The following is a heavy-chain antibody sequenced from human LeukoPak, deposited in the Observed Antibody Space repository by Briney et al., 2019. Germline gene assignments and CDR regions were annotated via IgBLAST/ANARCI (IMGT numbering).Heavy chain of an antibody. Sequence: ASVKVSCKASGYTFTSYYMHWVRRAPGQGLEWMGIINPSGGSTSYAQKFQGRVTMTRDTSTSTVYMELSSLRSEDTAVYYCASRGAWGITIFPFGMDVWGQGTTVTVSS. CDR2: INPSGGST. V-gene: IGHV1-46*01. J-gene: IGHJ6*02. D-gene: IGHD3-9*01. CDR3: ASRGAWGITIFPFGMDV. CDR1: GYTFTSYY.